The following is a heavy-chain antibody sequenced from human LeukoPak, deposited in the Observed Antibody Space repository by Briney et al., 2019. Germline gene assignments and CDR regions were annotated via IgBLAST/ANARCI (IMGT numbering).Heavy chain of an antibody. Sequence: ASVKVSCKASGYTFTCYYMHWVRQAPGQGLEWIGWINTNSGGTNYAHKFQGRVTMTRSTSISTAYMELSSLRSEDTAVYYCARRYCSSTSCRRFHYYYYYGMDVWGQGATVTVSS. CDR3: ARRYCSSTSCRRFHYYYYYGMDV. CDR2: INTNSGGT. D-gene: IGHD2-2*01. J-gene: IGHJ6*02. CDR1: GYTFTCYY. V-gene: IGHV1-2*02.